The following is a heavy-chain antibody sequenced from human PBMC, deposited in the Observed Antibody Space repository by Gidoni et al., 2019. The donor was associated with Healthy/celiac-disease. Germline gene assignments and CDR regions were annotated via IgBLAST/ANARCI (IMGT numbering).Heavy chain of an antibody. J-gene: IGHJ4*02. D-gene: IGHD3-10*01. CDR2: INHSGST. Sequence: QVQLQQWGAGLLTPSETLSLTCAVYGGSFSGYYWSWIRQPPGKGLEWIGEINHSGSTNYNPSLKSRVSISVDTSKNQFSLKLSSVTAADTAVYYCARYYYGSGIDYWGQGTLVTVPS. CDR3: ARYYYGSGIDY. V-gene: IGHV4-34*01. CDR1: GGSFSGYY.